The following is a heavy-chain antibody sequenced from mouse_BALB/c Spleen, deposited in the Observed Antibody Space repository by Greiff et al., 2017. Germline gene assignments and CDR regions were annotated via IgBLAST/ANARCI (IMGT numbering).Heavy chain of an antibody. CDR1: GFTFSDYY. CDR3: AREYDYGLAY. V-gene: IGHV5-4*02. CDR2: ISDGGSYT. D-gene: IGHD2-4*01. J-gene: IGHJ3*01. Sequence: DVKLVESGGGLVKPGGSLKLSCAASGFTFSDYYMYWVRQTPEKRLEWVATISDGGSYTYYPDSVKGRFTISRDNAKNNLYLQMSSLKSEDTAMYYCAREYDYGLAYWGQGTLVTVSA.